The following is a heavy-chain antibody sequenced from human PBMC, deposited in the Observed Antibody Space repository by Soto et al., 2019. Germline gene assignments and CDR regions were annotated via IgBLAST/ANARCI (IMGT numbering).Heavy chain of an antibody. V-gene: IGHV1-69*01. Sequence: QVQLVQSGAEVKKPGSSVKVSCKASGGTFNNHAASWVRQAPGLGLEWLGGIIPLLGTASYAQKFQGRVTITADESTSTAYMEPASLRPEDTAVYYCARRVGGHDTLYSWGQGPLVTVSS. CDR3: ARRVGGHDTLYS. CDR1: GGTFNNHA. J-gene: IGHJ4*02. CDR2: IIPLLGTA. D-gene: IGHD5-12*01.